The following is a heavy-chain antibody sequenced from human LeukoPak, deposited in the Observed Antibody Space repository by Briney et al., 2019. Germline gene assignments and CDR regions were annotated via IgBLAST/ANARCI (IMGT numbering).Heavy chain of an antibody. Sequence: PSETLSLTCTVSGASISSYYWSWIRQPPGKGLEWIGYIYYSGSTNYNPALKSRVTMSVDTSKNQFSLKLSSVTAADTAVYYCARDSGDPVVVTAIVSWGQGTLVTVSS. CDR1: GASISSYY. D-gene: IGHD2-21*02. V-gene: IGHV4-59*12. CDR3: ARDSGDPVVVTAIVS. CDR2: IYYSGST. J-gene: IGHJ4*02.